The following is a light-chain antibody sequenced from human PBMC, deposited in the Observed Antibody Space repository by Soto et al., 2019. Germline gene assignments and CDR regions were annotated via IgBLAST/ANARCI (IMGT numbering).Light chain of an antibody. CDR1: QDISSR. V-gene: IGKV1-12*01. CDR3: QQANNFPPWT. J-gene: IGKJ1*01. CDR2: GAS. Sequence: DIQMTQSPSSVSASVGDSVTITCRASQDISSRLAWYQQKPGKAPDLLIFGASTLQFGVPSRFSGSGSGTGFTLSISSLQPEDFATYYCQQANNFPPWTFGQGIKVEIK.